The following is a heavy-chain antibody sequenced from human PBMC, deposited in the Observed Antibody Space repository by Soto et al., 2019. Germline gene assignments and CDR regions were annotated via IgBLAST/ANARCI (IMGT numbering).Heavy chain of an antibody. V-gene: IGHV4-38-2*01. CDR2: IYHSGST. CDR3: ARASWGYSSSSFAFDI. Sequence: PSATLSLTCAVSGYSISSGYYWGWIRQPPGKGLEWIGSIYHSGSTYYNPSLKSRVTISVDTSKNQFSLKLSSVTAADTAVYYCARASWGYSSSSFAFDIWGQGTMVTVSS. CDR1: GYSISSGYY. D-gene: IGHD6-13*01. J-gene: IGHJ3*02.